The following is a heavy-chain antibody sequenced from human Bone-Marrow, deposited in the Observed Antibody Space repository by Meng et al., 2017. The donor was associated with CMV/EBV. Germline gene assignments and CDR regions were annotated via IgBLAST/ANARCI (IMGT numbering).Heavy chain of an antibody. V-gene: IGHV4-59*01. D-gene: IGHD5-18*01. Sequence: SETLSLTCTVSGGSISSYYWSWIRQPPGKGLEWIGYIYYSGSTNYSPSLKSRVTISVDTSKNQFSLKLSSVTAADTAVYYCARATLTGYSYGYGYWGQGTLVTVSS. J-gene: IGHJ4*02. CDR1: GGSISSYY. CDR2: IYYSGST. CDR3: ARATLTGYSYGYGY.